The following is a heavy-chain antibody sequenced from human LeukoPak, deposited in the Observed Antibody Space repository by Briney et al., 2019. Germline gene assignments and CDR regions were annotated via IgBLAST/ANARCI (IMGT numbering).Heavy chain of an antibody. CDR2: ISYDGSNK. V-gene: IGHV3-30*18. J-gene: IGHJ6*02. CDR1: GFTFSSYG. D-gene: IGHD3-22*01. CDR3: AKAVSSGYSYPINYYYGMDV. Sequence: GRSLRLSCAASGFTFSSYGMHWVRQAPGKGPEWVAVISYDGSNKYYADSVKGRFTISRENSKNTLYLQMNSLRAEDTAVYYCAKAVSSGYSYPINYYYGMDVWGQGTTVTVSS.